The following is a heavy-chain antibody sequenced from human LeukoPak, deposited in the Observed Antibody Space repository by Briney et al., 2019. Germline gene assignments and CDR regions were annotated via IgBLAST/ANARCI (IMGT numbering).Heavy chain of an antibody. D-gene: IGHD6-6*01. CDR3: ARDRAARPKDYGMDV. J-gene: IGHJ6*02. CDR2: ISSSSYI. CDR1: GFTFSSYS. Sequence: GGSLRLSCAASGFTFSSYSMNWVRQAPGKGLEWVSSISSSSYIYYADSVKGRFTISRDNAKNSLYLQMNSLRAEDTAVYYCARDRAARPKDYGMDVWGQGTTVTVSS. V-gene: IGHV3-21*01.